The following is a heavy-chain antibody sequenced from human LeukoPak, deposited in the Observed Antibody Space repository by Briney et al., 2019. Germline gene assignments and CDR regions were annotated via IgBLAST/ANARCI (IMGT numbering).Heavy chain of an antibody. J-gene: IGHJ3*02. D-gene: IGHD2-2*01. CDR1: GFTFSDYY. Sequence: GGSLRLSCAASGFTFSDYYMSWIRQAPGEGLEWVSYISSSSSYTNYADSVKGRFTISRDNAKNSLYLQMNSLRAEDTAVYYCARDLGCCSSTSCSDAFDIWGQGTMVTVSS. CDR3: ARDLGCCSSTSCSDAFDI. CDR2: ISSSSSYT. V-gene: IGHV3-11*06.